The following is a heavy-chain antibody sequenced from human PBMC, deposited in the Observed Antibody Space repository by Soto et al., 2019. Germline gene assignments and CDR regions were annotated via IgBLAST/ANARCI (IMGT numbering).Heavy chain of an antibody. D-gene: IGHD4-17*01. CDR1: GFTFSSYA. CDR3: ATSSAYGDSPRIFDY. J-gene: IGHJ4*02. CDR2: ISGSGGSK. Sequence: GGSLRLSCAASGFTFSSYAMSWVRQAPGKGLEWVSAISGSGGSKYYADSVKGRFTISRDNSKNTLYLQMNSLRAEDTAVYYCATSSAYGDSPRIFDYWGQGTLVTVSS. V-gene: IGHV3-23*01.